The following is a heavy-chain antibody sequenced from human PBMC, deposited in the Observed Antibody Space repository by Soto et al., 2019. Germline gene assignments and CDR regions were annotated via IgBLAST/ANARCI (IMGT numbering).Heavy chain of an antibody. CDR3: ARVPYLYGSGSYGSGYYYYGMDV. J-gene: IGHJ6*02. CDR1: GGTFSSYA. Sequence: QVQLVQSGAEVKKPGSSVKVSCKASGGTFSSYAISWVRQAPGQGLEWMGGIIPIFGTANYAQKFQGRVTITADESMSTAYMELSSLRSEDTAVYYCARVPYLYGSGSYGSGYYYYGMDVWGQGTTVTVSS. V-gene: IGHV1-69*01. CDR2: IIPIFGTA. D-gene: IGHD3-10*01.